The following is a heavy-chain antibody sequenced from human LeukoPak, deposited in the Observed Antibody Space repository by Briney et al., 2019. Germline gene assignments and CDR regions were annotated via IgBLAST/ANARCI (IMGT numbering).Heavy chain of an antibody. J-gene: IGHJ4*02. Sequence: GSLRLSRAASGFTFSSYGMHWVRQAPGKGLEWVAVIWYDGSNKYYADSVKGRFTISRDNSKNTLYLQMNSLRAEDTAVYYCARGYAVVINSDFDYWGQGTLVTVSS. D-gene: IGHD3-22*01. CDR2: IWYDGSNK. V-gene: IGHV3-33*01. CDR1: GFTFSSYG. CDR3: ARGYAVVINSDFDY.